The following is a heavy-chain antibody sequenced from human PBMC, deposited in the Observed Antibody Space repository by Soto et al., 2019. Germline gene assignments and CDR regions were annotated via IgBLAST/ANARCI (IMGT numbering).Heavy chain of an antibody. CDR2: IYYCGST. Sequence: PSETLSLTCTVSGGSISSSSYYWGWIRQPPGKGLEWIGSIYYCGSTYYNPSLKSRVTISVDTSKNQFSLKLSSVTAADTAVYYCARELVTITTPGAYYYYYYGMDVWGQGTTVTVPS. CDR1: GGSISSSSYY. J-gene: IGHJ6*02. CDR3: ARELVTITTPGAYYYYYYGMDV. D-gene: IGHD2-21*02. V-gene: IGHV4-39*02.